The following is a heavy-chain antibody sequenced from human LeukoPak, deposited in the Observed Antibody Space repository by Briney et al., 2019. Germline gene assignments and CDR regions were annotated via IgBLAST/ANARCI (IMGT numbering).Heavy chain of an antibody. CDR1: GFTFSSYA. D-gene: IGHD3-10*01. V-gene: IGHV3-30*04. J-gene: IGHJ4*02. Sequence: PGGSLRLSCAASGFTFSSYAMHWVRQAPGKGLEWVAVISYDGSNKYYADSVKGRFTISRDNSKNTLYLQMNSLRAEDTAVYYCARGQVVTMVRGVIITEYYFDYWGQGTLVTVSS. CDR3: ARGQVVTMVRGVIITEYYFDY. CDR2: ISYDGSNK.